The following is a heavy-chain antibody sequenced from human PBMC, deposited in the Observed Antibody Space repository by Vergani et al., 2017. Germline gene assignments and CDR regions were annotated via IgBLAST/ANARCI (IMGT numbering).Heavy chain of an antibody. J-gene: IGHJ6*02. CDR3: AKDGWVLRYFGWLSNYGMDV. D-gene: IGHD3-9*01. CDR1: GFTFDDYV. CDR2: ISGDGGST. V-gene: IGHV3-43*02. Sequence: EVQLVESGGGVVQPGGSLRLSCAASGFTFDDYVMHWVRQAPGKGLEWVSLISGDGGSTYYADSVKGRYTISRDNSKNSLYLQMNSLRTEDTALYYCAKDGWVLRYFGWLSNYGMDVWGQGTTVTVSS.